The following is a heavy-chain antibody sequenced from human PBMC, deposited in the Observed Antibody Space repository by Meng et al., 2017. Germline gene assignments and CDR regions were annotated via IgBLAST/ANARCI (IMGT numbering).Heavy chain of an antibody. CDR3: ATRGNPYLDC. CDR2: INAYNGYT. Sequence: QVQLGQSEAEGKKPGASVKVSCNASAHTLSRDGFAWVRQAPGQGLEWMGWINAYNGYTDYAQKFLGRVTLTTDTSTNTGYMELRSLTSDDTAVYYCATRGNPYLDCWGQGTLVTVSS. V-gene: IGHV1-18*01. CDR1: AHTLSRDG. J-gene: IGHJ4*02.